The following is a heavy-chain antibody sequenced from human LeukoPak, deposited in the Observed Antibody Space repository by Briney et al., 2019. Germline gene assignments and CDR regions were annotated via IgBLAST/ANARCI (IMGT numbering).Heavy chain of an antibody. CDR2: IRYDGSNK. V-gene: IGHV3-30*02. CDR1: GFTFSSYG. Sequence: GGSLRLSCAASGFTFSSYGMHWVRQAPGKGLERVAFIRYDGSNKYYADSVKGRFTISRDNSKNTLYLQMNSLRAEDTAVYYCAKGSGYSYGYDYFDYWGQGTLVTVSS. D-gene: IGHD5-18*01. J-gene: IGHJ4*02. CDR3: AKGSGYSYGYDYFDY.